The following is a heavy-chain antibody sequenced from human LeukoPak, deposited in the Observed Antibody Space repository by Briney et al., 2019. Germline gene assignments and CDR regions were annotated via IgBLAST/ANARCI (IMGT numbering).Heavy chain of an antibody. D-gene: IGHD3-16*01. CDR2: IKQDGSEK. CDR1: GFTFSSYW. Sequence: PGGSLRLSCAASGFTFSSYWMSWVRQAPGKGLEWVANIKQDGSEKYYVDSVKGRLTISRDNAKNSLYLQMDSLRAEDTAVYYCAREIPGGAINLDYWGQGTLVIVSS. CDR3: AREIPGGAINLDY. V-gene: IGHV3-7*01. J-gene: IGHJ4*02.